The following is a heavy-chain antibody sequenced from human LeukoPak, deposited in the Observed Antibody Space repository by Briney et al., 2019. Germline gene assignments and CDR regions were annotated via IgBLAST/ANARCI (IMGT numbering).Heavy chain of an antibody. Sequence: PSETLSLTCTVSGGSISSYYWSWIRQPPGKRLEWIGYIYYSGSTNYNPSLKSRVTISVDTSKNQFSLKLSSVTAADTAVYYCARGYSYGSSFDDWGQGTLVTVSS. V-gene: IGHV4-59*01. J-gene: IGHJ4*02. CDR2: IYYSGST. D-gene: IGHD5-18*01. CDR1: GGSISSYY. CDR3: ARGYSYGSSFDD.